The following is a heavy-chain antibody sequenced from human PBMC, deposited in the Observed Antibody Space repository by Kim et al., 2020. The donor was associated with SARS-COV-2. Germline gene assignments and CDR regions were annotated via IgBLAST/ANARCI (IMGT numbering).Heavy chain of an antibody. CDR1: GFTFSSYW. Sequence: GGSLRLSCAASGFTFSSYWMHWVRQAPGKGLVWVSRINSDGSSTSYADSVKGRFTISRDNAKNTLYLQMNSLRAEDTAVYYCARSGYSGYDLLAFDYWGQGTLVTVSS. CDR2: INSDGSST. D-gene: IGHD5-12*01. V-gene: IGHV3-74*01. CDR3: ARSGYSGYDLLAFDY. J-gene: IGHJ4*02.